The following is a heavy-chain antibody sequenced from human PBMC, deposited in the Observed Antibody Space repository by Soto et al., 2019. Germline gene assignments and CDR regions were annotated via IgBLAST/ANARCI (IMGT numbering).Heavy chain of an antibody. CDR2: ISYDGSNK. J-gene: IGHJ5*02. V-gene: IGHV3-30-3*01. CDR1: GFTFSSYA. Sequence: LRLSCAASGFTFSSYAMHWVRQAPGKGLEWVAVISYDGSNKYYADSEKGRFTISRDNSKNTLYLQMNSLRAEDTAVYYCARDLEAEFDPWGQGTLVTVSS. CDR3: ARDLEAEFDP. D-gene: IGHD6-19*01.